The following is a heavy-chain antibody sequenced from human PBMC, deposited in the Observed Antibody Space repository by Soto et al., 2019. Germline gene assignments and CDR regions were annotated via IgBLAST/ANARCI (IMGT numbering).Heavy chain of an antibody. CDR3: ARSFTYVWGSSSGEYYYYYYGMDV. CDR1: GGTFSSYA. CDR2: IIPIFGTA. Sequence: ASVKVSCKASGGTFSSYAISWVRQAPGQGLEWMGGIIPIFGTANYAQKFQGRVTITADESTSTAYMELSSLRSEDTAVYYCARSFTYVWGSSSGEYYYYYYGMDVWGQGTTVTVSS. V-gene: IGHV1-69*13. J-gene: IGHJ6*02. D-gene: IGHD3-16*01.